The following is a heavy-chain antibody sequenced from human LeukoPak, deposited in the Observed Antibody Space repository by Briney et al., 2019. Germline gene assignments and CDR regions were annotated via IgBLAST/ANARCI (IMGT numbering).Heavy chain of an antibody. D-gene: IGHD2-15*01. V-gene: IGHV1-18*04. CDR1: GYTFTGYY. Sequence: ASVKVSCKASGYTFTGYYMHWVRQAPGQGPEWMGWISAYNGNTNYAQKLQGRVTMTTDTSTSTAYMELRSLRSDDTAVYYCARLGASLGYCSGSSCYDDYWGQGTLVTVSS. CDR3: ARLGASLGYCSGSSCYDDY. CDR2: ISAYNGNT. J-gene: IGHJ4*02.